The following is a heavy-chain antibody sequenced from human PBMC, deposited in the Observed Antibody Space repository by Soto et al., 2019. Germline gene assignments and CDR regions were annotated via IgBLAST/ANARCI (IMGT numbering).Heavy chain of an antibody. V-gene: IGHV6-1*01. Sequence: TCAISGDSVSSNSAAWNWIRQSPSRGLEWLGRTYYRSKWYNDYAVSVKSRITINPDTSKNQFSLQLNSVTPEDTAVYYCARADPRRITMVRGVIIVYWFDPWGQGTLVTVSS. CDR3: ARADPRRITMVRGVIIVYWFDP. CDR2: TYYRSKWYN. CDR1: GDSVSSNSAA. J-gene: IGHJ5*02. D-gene: IGHD3-10*01.